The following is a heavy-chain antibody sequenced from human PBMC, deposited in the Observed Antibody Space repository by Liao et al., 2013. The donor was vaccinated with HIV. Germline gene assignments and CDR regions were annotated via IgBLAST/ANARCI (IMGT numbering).Heavy chain of an antibody. Sequence: QVQLQQWGAGLLKPSETLSLTCAVYGGSFRGYYWSWIRQPPGKGLEWIGEIYHSGSTTYNPSLKSRLTISVDTSKNQFSLNLSSVTAADTAVYYCARGGRRDYYSRSDYYYYYMDVWGKGTTVTVSS. CDR3: ARGGRRDYYSRSDYYYYYMDV. J-gene: IGHJ6*03. CDR2: IYHSGST. V-gene: IGHV4-34*01. D-gene: IGHD4-17*01. CDR1: GGSFRGYY.